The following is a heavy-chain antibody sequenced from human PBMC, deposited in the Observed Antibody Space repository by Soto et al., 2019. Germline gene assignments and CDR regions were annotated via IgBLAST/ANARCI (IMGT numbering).Heavy chain of an antibody. V-gene: IGHV5-51*01. D-gene: IGHD3-3*01. Sequence: PRESLKISCKGSGYSFTSYWIGWVRQMPGKGLEWMGIIYPGDSDTRYSPSFQGQVTISADKSISTAYLQWSSLKASDTAMYYCASPKYDFWSGYYHWGQGTLVTVSS. J-gene: IGHJ5*02. CDR3: ASPKYDFWSGYYH. CDR2: IYPGDSDT. CDR1: GYSFTSYW.